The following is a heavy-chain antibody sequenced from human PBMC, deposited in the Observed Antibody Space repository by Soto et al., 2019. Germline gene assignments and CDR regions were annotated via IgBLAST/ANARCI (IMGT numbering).Heavy chain of an antibody. CDR2: ISGSGGST. V-gene: IGHV3-23*01. CDR3: AKGGGRSGSYHNWFDP. CDR1: GFVFSSYA. J-gene: IGHJ5*02. D-gene: IGHD1-26*01. Sequence: PGGSLRLSSAASGFVFSSYAMSWVRQAPGKGLEWVSAISGSGGSTYYADSVKGRFTISRDNSKNTLYLQMNSLRAEDTAVYYCAKGGGRSGSYHNWFDPWGQGTLVTVSS.